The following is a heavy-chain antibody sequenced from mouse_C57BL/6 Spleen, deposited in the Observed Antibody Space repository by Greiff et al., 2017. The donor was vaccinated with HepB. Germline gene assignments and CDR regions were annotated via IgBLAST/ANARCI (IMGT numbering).Heavy chain of an antibody. V-gene: IGHV1-59*01. CDR3: AHYYGSSYISG. Sequence: QVQLKQPGAELVRPGTSVKLSCKASGYTFTSYWMHWVKQRPGQGLEWIGVIDPSDSYTNYNQKFKGKATLTVDTSSSTAYMQLSSLTSEDSAVYYCAHYYGSSYISGWGQGTTLTVSS. CDR2: IDPSDSYT. CDR1: GYTFTSYW. D-gene: IGHD1-1*01. J-gene: IGHJ2*01.